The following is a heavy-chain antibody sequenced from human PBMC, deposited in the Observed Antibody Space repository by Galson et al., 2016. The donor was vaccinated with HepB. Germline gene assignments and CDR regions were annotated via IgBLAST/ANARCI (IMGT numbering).Heavy chain of an antibody. V-gene: IGHV3-7*01. CDR1: GFTFSTFW. J-gene: IGHJ3*01. CDR3: ARDPMRFAFDL. CDR2: IKQDGSGK. Sequence: SLRLSCAASGFTFSTFWMTWVRQAPGKGLEWVANIKQDGSGKYYVDSVKGRFTISKDNAKNSLYLRMNSLRADDTAVYYCARDPMRFAFDLWGQGTMVTVSS.